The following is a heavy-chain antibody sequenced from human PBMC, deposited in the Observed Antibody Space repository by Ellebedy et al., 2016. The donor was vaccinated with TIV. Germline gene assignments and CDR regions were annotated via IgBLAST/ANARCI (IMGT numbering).Heavy chain of an antibody. Sequence: GESLKISCAASGFTFSSYAMSWVRQAPGKGLEWVSAISGSGGSTYYADSVKGRFTISRDNAKNSLYLQMNSLRDEDTAVYYCAREGSRGPGKYDYRPYYYYGMDVWGQGTTVTVSS. CDR1: GFTFSSYA. D-gene: IGHD3-16*01. CDR2: ISGSGGST. J-gene: IGHJ6*02. V-gene: IGHV3-23*01. CDR3: AREGSRGPGKYDYRPYYYYGMDV.